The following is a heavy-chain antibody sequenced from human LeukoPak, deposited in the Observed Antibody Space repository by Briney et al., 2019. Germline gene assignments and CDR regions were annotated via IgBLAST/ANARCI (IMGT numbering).Heavy chain of an antibody. V-gene: IGHV4-4*02. J-gene: IGHJ4*02. Sequence: SGTLSLTCAVSGGSIRSSNWWSWVRQPPGKGLEWIGEINHSGSTNYNPSLKSRVTISVDTSKNQFSLKLSSVTAADTAVYYCGRDWNILGEIDLFDYWGQGSLVTVSS. CDR3: GRDWNILGEIDLFDY. CDR1: GGSIRSSNW. D-gene: IGHD1-26*01. CDR2: INHSGST.